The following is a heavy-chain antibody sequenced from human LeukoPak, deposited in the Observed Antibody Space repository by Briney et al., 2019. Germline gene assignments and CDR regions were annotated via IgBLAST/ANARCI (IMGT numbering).Heavy chain of an antibody. J-gene: IGHJ3*02. CDR1: GFTFSSYS. V-gene: IGHV3-21*01. CDR3: AREPTYYYDSSGYYSAFDI. CDR2: ISSSSYI. D-gene: IGHD3-22*01. Sequence: GSLRLSCAASGFTFSSYSMNWVRQAPGKGLEWVSSISSSSYIYYADSVKGRFTISRDNAKNSLYLQMNSLRAEDTAVYYCAREPTYYYDSSGYYSAFDIWGQGTMVTVSS.